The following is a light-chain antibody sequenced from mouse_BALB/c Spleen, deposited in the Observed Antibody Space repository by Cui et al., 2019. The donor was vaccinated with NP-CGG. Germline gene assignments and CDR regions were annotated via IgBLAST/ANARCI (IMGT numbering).Light chain of an antibody. CDR2: GTN. CDR3: ALWYSNHWV. J-gene: IGLJ1*01. Sequence: VVTQQSSLTTSPGETVTLTCRSSTGAVTTSNYANWVQEKPDHLFTGLIGGTNNRAPGVPARFSGSLIGDKAALTITGAQTEDEAIYFCALWYSNHWVFGGGTKLTVL. V-gene: IGLV1*01. CDR1: TGAVTTSNY.